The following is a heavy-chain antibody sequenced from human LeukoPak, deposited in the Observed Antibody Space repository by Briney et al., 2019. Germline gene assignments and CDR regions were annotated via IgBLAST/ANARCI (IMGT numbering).Heavy chain of an antibody. Sequence: NPSETLSLTCTVSGGSISSSSYYWGWIRQPPGKGLEWIWSIYYSGITYYNPSLKSRVTISVDTSKNQFSLKLSSVTAADTAVYYCARERDSSGYDRRNSPGHFDYWGQGTLVTVSS. D-gene: IGHD3-22*01. CDR3: ARERDSSGYDRRNSPGHFDY. CDR1: GGSISSSSYY. CDR2: IYYSGIT. V-gene: IGHV4-39*07. J-gene: IGHJ4*02.